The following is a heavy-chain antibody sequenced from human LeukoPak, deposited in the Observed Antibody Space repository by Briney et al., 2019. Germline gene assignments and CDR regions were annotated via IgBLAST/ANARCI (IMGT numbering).Heavy chain of an antibody. CDR2: IIPILGIA. CDR1: GGTFSSYT. Sequence: SVKVSCKASGGTFSSYTISWVRQAPGQGLEWMGRIIPILGIANYAQKFQGRVTITADKSTSTVYTELSSLRSEDTAVYYCARDRMSDGYNNFDYWGQGTLVTVSS. J-gene: IGHJ4*02. V-gene: IGHV1-69*04. CDR3: ARDRMSDGYNNFDY. D-gene: IGHD5-24*01.